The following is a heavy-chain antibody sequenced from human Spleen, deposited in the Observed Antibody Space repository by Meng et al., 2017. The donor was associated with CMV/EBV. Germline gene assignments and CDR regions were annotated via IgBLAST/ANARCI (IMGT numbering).Heavy chain of an antibody. CDR1: GFTFSSYW. Sequence: GESLKISCAASGFTFSSYWMSWVRQAPGKGLEWVANIKQDGSEKYYVDSVKGRFTISRDNAKNSLYLQMNSLRAEDTAVYYCAREVGGDFWSGSDNFDYWGQGTLVPSPQ. D-gene: IGHD3-3*01. CDR3: AREVGGDFWSGSDNFDY. J-gene: IGHJ4*02. V-gene: IGHV3-7*01. CDR2: IKQDGSEK.